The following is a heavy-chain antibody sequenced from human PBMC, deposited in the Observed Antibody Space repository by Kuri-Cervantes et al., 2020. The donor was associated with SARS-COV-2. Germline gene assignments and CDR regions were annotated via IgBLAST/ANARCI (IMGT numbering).Heavy chain of an antibody. J-gene: IGHJ4*02. CDR3: TKGALSNTRHFDG. CDR1: GFTFSDYY. D-gene: IGHD2/OR15-2a*01. CDR2: ISDSGGDI. V-gene: IGHV3-23*01. Sequence: GESLKISCAASGFTFSDYYMSWIRQAPGKGLEFVSVISDSGGDIHYAGSVKGRFTISRDNSKNTLYLEVNSLRVEDTAVYYCTKGALSNTRHFDGWGQGILVTVSS.